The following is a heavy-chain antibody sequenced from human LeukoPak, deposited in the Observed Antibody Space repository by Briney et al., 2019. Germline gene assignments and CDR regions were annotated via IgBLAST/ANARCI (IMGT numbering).Heavy chain of an antibody. Sequence: PSGTLSLTCAVSGGSISSSNWWSWVRQPPGKWLEWIGEIYHSGSTNYKQSLKSRVTISRDKSKNQFSLKLSSVTAADTAVYYCARDGVDTAMASYWYFDLWGRGTLVTVSS. D-gene: IGHD5-18*01. V-gene: IGHV4-4*02. CDR2: IYHSGST. CDR1: GGSISSSNW. CDR3: ARDGVDTAMASYWYFDL. J-gene: IGHJ2*01.